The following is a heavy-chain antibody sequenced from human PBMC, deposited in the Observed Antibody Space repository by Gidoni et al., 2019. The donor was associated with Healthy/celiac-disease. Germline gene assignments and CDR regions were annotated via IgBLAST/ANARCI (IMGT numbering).Heavy chain of an antibody. CDR3: ARVIRDVYYFDY. CDR1: GGSISSSRYY. Sequence: QPQLQESGPGLVKPSETLYLPCTVSGGSISSSRYYWGWIRQPPGKGLEWIGSIYYRGSTYYNPALKSRVIISVDTSKNQFSLKLSSVTAADTAVYYCARVIRDVYYFDYWGQGTLVTVSS. CDR2: IYYRGST. V-gene: IGHV4-39*01. D-gene: IGHD3-3*02. J-gene: IGHJ4*02.